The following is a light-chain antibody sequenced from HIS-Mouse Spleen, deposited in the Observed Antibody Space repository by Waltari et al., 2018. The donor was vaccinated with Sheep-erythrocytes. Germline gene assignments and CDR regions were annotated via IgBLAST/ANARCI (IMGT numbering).Light chain of an antibody. CDR1: SSDVGGYTY. CDR2: DVS. J-gene: IGLJ1*01. CDR3: CSYAGSYNHV. V-gene: IGLV2-11*01. Sequence: QSALTQPRSVSGSPGQSVTISCTATSSDVGGYTYVPRYQQHPGKAPKLMIYDVSKRPSGVPDRFSGSKSGNTASLTISGLQAEDEADYYCCSYAGSYNHVFATGTKVTVL.